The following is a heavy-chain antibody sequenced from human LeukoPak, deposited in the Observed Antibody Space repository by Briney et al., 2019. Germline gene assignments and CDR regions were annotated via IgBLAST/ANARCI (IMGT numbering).Heavy chain of an antibody. CDR3: ARTYGDYGELFFDY. CDR2: IIPIFGTA. CDR1: GGTFSSYA. Sequence: SVKVSCKASGGTFSSYAISSVRQAPGQGLEWMGGIIPIFGTANYAQKFQGRVTITTDESTSTAYMELSSLRSEDTAVYYCARTYGDYGELFFDYWGQGTLVTVSS. V-gene: IGHV1-69*05. D-gene: IGHD4-17*01. J-gene: IGHJ4*02.